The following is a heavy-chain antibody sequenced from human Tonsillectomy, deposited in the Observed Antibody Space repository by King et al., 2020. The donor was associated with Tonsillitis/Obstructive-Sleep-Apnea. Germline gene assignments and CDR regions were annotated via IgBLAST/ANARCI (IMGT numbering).Heavy chain of an antibody. D-gene: IGHD5-18*01. J-gene: IGHJ4*02. CDR2: IKSKGGGETT. CDR1: GFTFSDAW. CDR3: IWDTLMAYNFHY. Sequence: VQLVESGGGLVRPGGSLRLSCAASGFTFSDAWMNWVRQVPGKGLEWVGRIKSKGGGETTDYAAPLKGRFTISRDDSKHTLFLQMNSLGAEDTAVYYCIWDTLMAYNFHYWGQGTLVTVSS. V-gene: IGHV3-15*07.